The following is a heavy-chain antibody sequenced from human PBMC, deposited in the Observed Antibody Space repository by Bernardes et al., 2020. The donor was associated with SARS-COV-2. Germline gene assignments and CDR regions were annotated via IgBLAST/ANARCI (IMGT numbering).Heavy chain of an antibody. D-gene: IGHD3-10*01. CDR3: ARVYQVTMVRGPYYYYGMDV. CDR1: GYTFTGYY. Sequence: ASVKVSCQASGYTFTGYYMHWVRQAPGQGLEWMGWINPNSGGPNYAQKFQGSVTMTRDTSISTAYMELSRLRSDDTAVYYCARVYQVTMVRGPYYYYGMDVWGQGTTVTVSS. J-gene: IGHJ6*02. CDR2: INPNSGGP. V-gene: IGHV1-2*02.